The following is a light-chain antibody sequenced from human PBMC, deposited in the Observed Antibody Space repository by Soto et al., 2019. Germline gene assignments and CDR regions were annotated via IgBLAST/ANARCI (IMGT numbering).Light chain of an antibody. J-gene: IGKJ1*01. CDR1: QSISASY. CDR3: QQDGSTPPT. V-gene: IGKV3-20*01. Sequence: VVTQSPGTLSLFPGERATLSCRASQSISASYLAWYQHKPGQAPMLLIYGAFNRATGIPDRFSGRASGPDYTLTISGLEAEDVAVYYCQQDGSTPPTFGQGTKVEIK. CDR2: GAF.